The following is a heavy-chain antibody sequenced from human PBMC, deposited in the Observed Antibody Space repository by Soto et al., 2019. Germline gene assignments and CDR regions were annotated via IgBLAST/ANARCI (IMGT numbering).Heavy chain of an antibody. CDR2: IYHSGST. V-gene: IGHV4-38-2*01. J-gene: IGHJ3*02. CDR3: ARGCSGGSCYSRAFDI. Sequence: PWETLSLTCAVSGYSISSGYYWGWIRQPPGKGLEWIGSIYHSGSTYYNPSLKSRVTISVDTSKNQFSLKLSSVTAADTAVYYCARGCSGGSCYSRAFDIWGQGTMVTVSS. CDR1: GYSISSGYY. D-gene: IGHD2-15*01.